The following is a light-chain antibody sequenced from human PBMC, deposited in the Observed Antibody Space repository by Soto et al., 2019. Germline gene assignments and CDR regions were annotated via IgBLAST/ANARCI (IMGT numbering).Light chain of an antibody. CDR2: GAF. CDR3: QQYGSSPTWT. V-gene: IGKV3-20*01. Sequence: EIVLTHSPGTLSLSPGERATLTCRASQSVSSNYLAWFQQKPGQAPRLLIYGAFRRATGIPDRFSASGSGTDFTLTISRLEAEDFAVYYCQQYGSSPTWTFGQGTKVDIK. J-gene: IGKJ1*01. CDR1: QSVSSNY.